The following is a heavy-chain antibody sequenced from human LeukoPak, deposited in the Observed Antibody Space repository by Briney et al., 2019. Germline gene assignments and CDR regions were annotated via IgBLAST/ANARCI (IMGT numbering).Heavy chain of an antibody. D-gene: IGHD3-9*01. CDR2: INYDGGST. CDR3: ARDDILSGMNFDY. J-gene: IGHJ4*02. V-gene: IGHV3-74*01. CDR1: GFTFSSYW. Sequence: GGSLRLSCAASGFTFSSYWMHWVRQAPGKGLVWVSRINYDGGSTTYADSVKGRFTISRDNAKNTLYLQMNSLRAEDTAVYYCARDDILSGMNFDYWGPGTQVTLSS.